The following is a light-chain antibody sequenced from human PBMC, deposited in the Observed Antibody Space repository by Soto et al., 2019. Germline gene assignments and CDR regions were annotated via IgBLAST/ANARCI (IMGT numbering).Light chain of an antibody. J-gene: IGKJ2*01. CDR2: GAS. CDR1: QSVSSN. Sequence: EIVMTQSPATLSVSPGERATLSCRASQSVSSNLAWYQQKPGQTPRLLIYGASTRSTGIPARFSGSGSGTDFTLTISSLQSEDFAVAYCQEYNNWTYTFGQGTKLEIK. V-gene: IGKV3-15*01. CDR3: QEYNNWTYT.